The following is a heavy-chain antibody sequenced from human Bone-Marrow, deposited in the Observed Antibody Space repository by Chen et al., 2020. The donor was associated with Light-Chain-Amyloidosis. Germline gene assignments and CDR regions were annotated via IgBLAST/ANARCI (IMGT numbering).Heavy chain of an antibody. V-gene: IGHV3-30*02. CDR1: GFIFSYYG. CDR3: AKDSGGYFDSSGPLS. J-gene: IGHJ4*02. D-gene: IGHD3-22*01. CDR2: IRYDGSDK. Sequence: QVQLVESGGGVVQPGGSLRLSCAASGFIFSYYGMHWVRQAPGKGLEWVAFIRYDGSDKDYADSVKGRFTIYRDNSKNTLFLQMKSLRADDTAVYYCAKDSGGYFDSSGPLSWGQGTLVTVSS.